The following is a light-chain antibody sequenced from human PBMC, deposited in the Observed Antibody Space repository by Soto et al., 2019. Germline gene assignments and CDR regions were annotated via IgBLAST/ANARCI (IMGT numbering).Light chain of an antibody. J-gene: IGKJ1*01. Sequence: EMVMTQSPATLSVSPGERATPSCRASQSVSSNLAWYQQKPGQAPRLLIYAASTRATGIPARFSGSGSGTEFTLTISSLQSEDFAVYSCQQYNNWPPTFGQGTKVDIK. CDR2: AAS. CDR3: QQYNNWPPT. CDR1: QSVSSN. V-gene: IGKV3-15*01.